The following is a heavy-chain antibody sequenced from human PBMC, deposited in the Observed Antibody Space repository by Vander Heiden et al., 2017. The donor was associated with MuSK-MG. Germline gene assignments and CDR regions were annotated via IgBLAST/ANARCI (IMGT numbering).Heavy chain of an antibody. CDR2: IRSKAYGGTT. D-gene: IGHD4-17*01. CDR3: TRGDYGDYDYFDY. V-gene: IGHV3-49*04. Sequence: EVQLVESGGGLVQPGRSLRLSCTASGFTFGDYAMSWVRQAPGKGLEWVGFIRSKAYGGTTEYAASVKGRFTISRDDSKSIAYLQMNSLKTEDTAVYYCTRGDYGDYDYFDYWGQGTLVTVSS. J-gene: IGHJ4*02. CDR1: GFTFGDYA.